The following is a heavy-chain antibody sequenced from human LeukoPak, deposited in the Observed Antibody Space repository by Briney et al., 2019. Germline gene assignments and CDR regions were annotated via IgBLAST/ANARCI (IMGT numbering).Heavy chain of an antibody. J-gene: IGHJ5*02. Sequence: GGSLRLSCAASGFNFDVYAMHWVRQLPGKGLEWVSLITWNGASSYYADSVEGRFTISRDNAKNSLYLQMNSLRAEDTAVYYCAREEDSSGWIRTYDWFDPWGQGTLVTVSS. D-gene: IGHD6-19*01. V-gene: IGHV3-43D*03. CDR3: AREEDSSGWIRTYDWFDP. CDR2: ITWNGASS. CDR1: GFNFDVYA.